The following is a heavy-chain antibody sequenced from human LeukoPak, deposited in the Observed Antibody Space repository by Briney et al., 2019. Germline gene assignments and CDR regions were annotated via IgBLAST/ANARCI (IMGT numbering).Heavy chain of an antibody. J-gene: IGHJ4*02. CDR3: ARHVWLQPFDY. D-gene: IGHD3-9*01. V-gene: IGHV4-59*08. CDR1: GGSISGYY. CDR2: IYYGGST. Sequence: PSETLSLTCTVSGGSISGYYWSWIRQPPGKGLEWIGFIYYGGSTNYNRSLKSRVFISVDTSENQFSLKLSPVTAADTALYYCARHVWLQPFDYWGQGTLVTVSS.